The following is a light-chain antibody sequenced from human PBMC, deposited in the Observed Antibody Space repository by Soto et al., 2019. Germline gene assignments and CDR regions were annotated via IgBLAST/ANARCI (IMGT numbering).Light chain of an antibody. V-gene: IGKV3-11*01. J-gene: IGKJ5*01. CDR3: QQRSNWPFT. CDR1: QSVSSY. Sequence: EVVLTQSPATLSLSPGERATLSCRASQSVSSYLAWYQQKPGQAPRLLIYDASNRATGIPARFSGSGSGTDFTLTISSLEPEDFAVYYCQQRSNWPFTFGQGTRRRL. CDR2: DAS.